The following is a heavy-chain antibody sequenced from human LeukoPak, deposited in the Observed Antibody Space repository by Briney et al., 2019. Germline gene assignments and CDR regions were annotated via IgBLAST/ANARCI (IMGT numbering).Heavy chain of an antibody. CDR2: ISGSGGST. J-gene: IGHJ6*03. CDR3: ARAQIVSSITIFGVVTPNYYMDV. Sequence: PGGSLRLSCAASGFTFSSYAMSWVRQAPGKGLEWVSAISGSGGSTYYADSVKGRFTISRDNSKNTLYLQMNSLRAEDTAVYYCARAQIVSSITIFGVVTPNYYMDVWGKGTTVTVSS. CDR1: GFTFSSYA. D-gene: IGHD3-3*01. V-gene: IGHV3-23*01.